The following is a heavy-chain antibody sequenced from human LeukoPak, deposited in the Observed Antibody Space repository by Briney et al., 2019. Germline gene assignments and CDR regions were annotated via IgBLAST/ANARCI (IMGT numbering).Heavy chain of an antibody. D-gene: IGHD6-13*01. V-gene: IGHV3-23*01. J-gene: IGHJ4*02. Sequence: GGSLRLSCAASGFTFSSYAVTWVRQAPGKGLEWVASITGSGDTTFYADSVKGRFTISRDNSKNTLYLQMRSLRAEDTAVYYCVKDYATIAAAANPLFDYWGQGALVTVPS. CDR1: GFTFSSYA. CDR2: ITGSGDTT. CDR3: VKDYATIAAAANPLFDY.